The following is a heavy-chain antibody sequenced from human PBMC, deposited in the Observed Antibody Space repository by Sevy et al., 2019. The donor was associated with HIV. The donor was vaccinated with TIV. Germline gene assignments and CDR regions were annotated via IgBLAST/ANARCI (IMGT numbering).Heavy chain of an antibody. CDR3: ARDLWGSSGWNY. CDR1: GFTFSSYS. J-gene: IGHJ4*02. V-gene: IGHV3-7*01. D-gene: IGHD6-19*01. CDR2: VKQDGSEK. Sequence: GGSLRLSCAASGFTFSSYSMSWVRQAPGKGLEWVANVKQDGSEKYYVASVKGRFTISRDNAKNSLYLQMNSLRAEDTALYYCARDLWGSSGWNYWGQGTLVTVSS.